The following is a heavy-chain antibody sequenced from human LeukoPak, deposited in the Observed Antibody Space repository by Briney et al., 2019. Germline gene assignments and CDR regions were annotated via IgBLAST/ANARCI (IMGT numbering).Heavy chain of an antibody. V-gene: IGHV4-59*01. J-gene: IGHJ4*02. D-gene: IGHD3-10*01. CDR1: GDSMTNYY. Sequence: PSETLSLTCTVSGDSMTNYYWNWIRQPPGKGLEWIGFHHSGTTNYNPSLKSRLTTSVDTSKTQFSLKLTSVSAADTAMYFCAKTGSLMGRFFDYWGQGIQVIASS. CDR3: AKTGSLMGRFFDY. CDR2: HHSGTT.